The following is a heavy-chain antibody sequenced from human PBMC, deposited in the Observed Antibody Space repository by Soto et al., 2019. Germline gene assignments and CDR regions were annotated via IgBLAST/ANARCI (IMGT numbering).Heavy chain of an antibody. V-gene: IGHV2-5*02. CDR1: GFSLSTSGVG. D-gene: IGHD3-10*01. CDR3: AHKGYGSGSPTS. J-gene: IGHJ4*02. CDR2: IYWDDDK. Sequence: QITLKESGPTLVKPTQTLTLTCTFSGFSLSTSGVGVGWIRQPPGKALEWLALIYWDDDKRYSPSLKSRLTIXEXXSKNQVVLTMTSMDPVDTATYYCAHKGYGSGSPTSWGQGTLVTVSS.